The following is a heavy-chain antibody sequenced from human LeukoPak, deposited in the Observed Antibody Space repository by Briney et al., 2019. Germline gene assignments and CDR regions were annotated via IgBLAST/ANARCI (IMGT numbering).Heavy chain of an antibody. D-gene: IGHD4-17*01. CDR1: VFTFTDYR. CDR3: ARGGTATYFDY. Sequence: GGSLRVSAAAPVFTFTDYRMHWVRQAPGKGLLWFSRINSEGSTTRYTASVKGRLTISRGNAKNKLYLQMNSLRAEDTAVYYCARGGTATYFDYWGQGTLVTVSS. J-gene: IGHJ4*02. CDR2: INSEGSTT. V-gene: IGHV3-74*01.